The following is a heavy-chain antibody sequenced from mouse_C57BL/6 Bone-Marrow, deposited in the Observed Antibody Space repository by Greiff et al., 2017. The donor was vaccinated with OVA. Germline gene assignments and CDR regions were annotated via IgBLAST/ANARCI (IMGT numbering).Heavy chain of an antibody. CDR1: EYEFPSHD. CDR3: ARQGQLRLPFDY. D-gene: IGHD3-2*02. V-gene: IGHV5-2*01. Sequence: EVKLMESGGGLVQPGESLKLSCESNEYEFPSHDMSWVRKTPEKRLALVAAINSDGGSTYYPDTMERRFIISRDNTKKTLYLQMSSLRSEDTALYYCARQGQLRLPFDYWGQGTTLTVSS. CDR2: INSDGGST. J-gene: IGHJ2*01.